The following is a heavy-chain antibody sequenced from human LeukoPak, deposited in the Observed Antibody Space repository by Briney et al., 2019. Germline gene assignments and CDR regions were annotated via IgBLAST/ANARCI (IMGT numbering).Heavy chain of an antibody. CDR1: GFAFSNHW. CDR2: VKNDGSST. CDR3: ARGNDYWSGYIDY. J-gene: IGHJ4*02. V-gene: IGHV3-74*01. D-gene: IGHD3-3*01. Sequence: GGSLRLSCAASGFAFSNHWMHWVRQAPGKGLVWLSHVKNDGSSTNYADSVRGRFTISRDNAKNTLYLQMNSLRAEDTAVYYCARGNDYWSGYIDYWGQGTIVSVSS.